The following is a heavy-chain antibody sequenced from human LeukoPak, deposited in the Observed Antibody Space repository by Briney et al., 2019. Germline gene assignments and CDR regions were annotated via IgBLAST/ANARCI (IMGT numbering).Heavy chain of an antibody. Sequence: ASVKVSCKASGYTFTGYYMHWVRQAPGQGLEWMGWINPNSGVTYYAQTFQGRVTLTRDTSISTAYLELSSLTSDDTAVYFCARQGSNSSGWYPVDDWGQGTLVTVSS. CDR2: INPNSGVT. CDR3: ARQGSNSSGWYPVDD. CDR1: GYTFTGYY. V-gene: IGHV1-2*02. J-gene: IGHJ4*02. D-gene: IGHD6-19*01.